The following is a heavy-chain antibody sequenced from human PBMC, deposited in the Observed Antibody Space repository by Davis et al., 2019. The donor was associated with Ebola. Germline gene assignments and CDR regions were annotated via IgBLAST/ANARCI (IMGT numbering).Heavy chain of an antibody. Sequence: ASVKVSCKASGYTFTSYGISWVRQAPGQGLEWMGWISAYNGNTNYAQKLQGRVTMTTDTSTSTAYMELRSLRSDDTAVYYCARELIVGATWNLFDYWGQGTLVTVSS. V-gene: IGHV1-18*01. D-gene: IGHD1-26*01. CDR1: GYTFTSYG. CDR2: ISAYNGNT. CDR3: ARELIVGATWNLFDY. J-gene: IGHJ4*02.